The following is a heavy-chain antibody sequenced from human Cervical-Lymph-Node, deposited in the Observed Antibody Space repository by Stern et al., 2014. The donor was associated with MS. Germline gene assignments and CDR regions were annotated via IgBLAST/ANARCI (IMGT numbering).Heavy chain of an antibody. CDR1: GGSISRYY. CDR2: IFTSGAT. CDR3: ARLAPNTRGDSLDI. V-gene: IGHV4-4*07. Sequence: QLQLQESGPGLVKPSETLSLACTVSGGSISRYYWTWIRQPAGRGLEWLGRIFTSGATENNPSLKSRVTMSVDTSKTQSSLSRRSVTAADTAVYFCARLAPNTRGDSLDIWGQGTMVTVSS. D-gene: IGHD3-22*01. J-gene: IGHJ3*02.